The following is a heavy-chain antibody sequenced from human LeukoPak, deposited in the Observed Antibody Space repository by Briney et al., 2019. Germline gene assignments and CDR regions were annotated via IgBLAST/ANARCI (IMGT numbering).Heavy chain of an antibody. CDR3: ARCGVTAVSGTNYFYYMDV. CDR2: IQHDGSEK. J-gene: IGHJ6*03. CDR1: GFIFSKYW. Sequence: GGSLRLSCAASGFIFSKYWMTWVRQAPGKGLEWVANIQHDGSEKYYVDSVEGRFTISRDNAKNSVYLQMNSLRAEDAAVYYCARCGVTAVSGTNYFYYMDVWGRGTAVTVSS. D-gene: IGHD5-18*01. V-gene: IGHV3-7*01.